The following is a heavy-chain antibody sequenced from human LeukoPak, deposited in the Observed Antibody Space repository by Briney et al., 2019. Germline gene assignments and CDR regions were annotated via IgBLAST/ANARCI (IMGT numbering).Heavy chain of an antibody. CDR1: RFTFSSYG. CDR2: ISYDGSNK. Sequence: GGSLRLSCAASRFTFSSYGMHWVRQAPGKGLEWAAIISYDGSNKYYADSVKGRFTISRDNSKNTLYLQMNSLRAEDTAVYFCAKDYQLVTMRYFDYWGQGTLVTVSS. V-gene: IGHV3-30*18. J-gene: IGHJ4*02. D-gene: IGHD3-9*01. CDR3: AKDYQLVTMRYFDY.